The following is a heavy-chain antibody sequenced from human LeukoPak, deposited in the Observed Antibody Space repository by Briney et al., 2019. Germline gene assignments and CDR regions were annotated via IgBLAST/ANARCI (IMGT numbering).Heavy chain of an antibody. V-gene: IGHV1-69*13. Sequence: SVKVSCKASGGTFSSYAISWVRRAPGQGLEWMGGIIPIFGTANYAQKFQGRVTITADESTSTAYMELSSLRSEDTAVYYCARGPGYGGILFDYWGQGTLVTVSS. CDR3: ARGPGYGGILFDY. J-gene: IGHJ4*02. CDR2: IIPIFGTA. CDR1: GGTFSSYA. D-gene: IGHD4-23*01.